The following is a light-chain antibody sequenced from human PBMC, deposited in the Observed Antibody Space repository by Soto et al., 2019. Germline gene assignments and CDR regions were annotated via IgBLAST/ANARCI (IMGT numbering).Light chain of an antibody. Sequence: QSALTQPPSASGSRGQSVTISCTGTSGDVGGYDYVSWYQQHPGKAPKLMIYEVTKRPLGVPDRFSGSKSGNTASLTVSGLQAEDEADYYCSSYAGSDNPYVFGTGTKVTVL. CDR3: SSYAGSDNPYV. CDR1: SGDVGGYDY. CDR2: EVT. V-gene: IGLV2-8*01. J-gene: IGLJ1*01.